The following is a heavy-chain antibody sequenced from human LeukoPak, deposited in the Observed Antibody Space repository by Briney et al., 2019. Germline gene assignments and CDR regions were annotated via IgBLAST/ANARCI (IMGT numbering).Heavy chain of an antibody. Sequence: GGSLRLSCAASGFTFSSYNMNWVRQAPGKGLEWVSYISSSSGTIYYADSVKGRFTISRDNAKNSLYLQMNSLRAEDTAVYYCARGTTVTPLAFDYWGQGTLVTVSS. D-gene: IGHD4-17*01. CDR3: ARGTTVTPLAFDY. J-gene: IGHJ4*02. V-gene: IGHV3-48*01. CDR2: ISSSSGTI. CDR1: GFTFSSYN.